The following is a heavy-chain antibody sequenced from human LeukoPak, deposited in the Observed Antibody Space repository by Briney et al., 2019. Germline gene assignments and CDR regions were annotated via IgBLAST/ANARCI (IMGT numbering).Heavy chain of an antibody. CDR3: AKGGPYYYGSFDY. J-gene: IGHJ4*02. D-gene: IGHD3-10*01. Sequence: QPGRSLRLSCAASGFTFSSYGMHWVRQAPGKGLEWVAVISYDGSNKYYADSVKGRFTISRDNSKNTLYLQMNSLRAEDTAVYYCAKGGPYYYGSFDYWGQGTLVTVSS. CDR2: ISYDGSNK. V-gene: IGHV3-30*18. CDR1: GFTFSSYG.